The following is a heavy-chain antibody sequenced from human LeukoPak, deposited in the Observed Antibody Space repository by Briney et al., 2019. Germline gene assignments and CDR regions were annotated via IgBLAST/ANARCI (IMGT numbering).Heavy chain of an antibody. V-gene: IGHV3-23*01. CDR3: ARDGSMYYYDSSGYYDYFDY. CDR2: ISGSGGST. Sequence: GGSLRLSCAASGFTFSTYAMGWVRQAPGKGLEWVSAISGSGGSTYYAGSVKARFTISRDNSKNTLYLQMNSLRAEDTAVYYCARDGSMYYYDSSGYYDYFDYWGQGTLVTVSS. J-gene: IGHJ4*02. D-gene: IGHD3-22*01. CDR1: GFTFSTYA.